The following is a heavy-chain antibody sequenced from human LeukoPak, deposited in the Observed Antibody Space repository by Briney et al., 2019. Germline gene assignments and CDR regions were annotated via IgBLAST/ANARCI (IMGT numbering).Heavy chain of an antibody. D-gene: IGHD6-13*01. Sequence: SQTLSLTCAISGDSVSSNSAAWNWIRQSPSRGLEWLGRTYYRSKWYNDYAVSVKSRITINPDTSQNQFSLQLNSVTPEDTAVYYCARDLIRGQLVRHAYYFDYWGQGTLVTVSS. J-gene: IGHJ4*02. V-gene: IGHV6-1*01. CDR1: GDSVSSNSAA. CDR3: ARDLIRGQLVRHAYYFDY. CDR2: TYYRSKWYN.